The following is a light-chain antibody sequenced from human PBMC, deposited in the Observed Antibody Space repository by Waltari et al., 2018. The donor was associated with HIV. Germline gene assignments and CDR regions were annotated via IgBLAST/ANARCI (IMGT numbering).Light chain of an antibody. Sequence: QSALPQPASVPDPPGQSIPISSTGPPSDVGLYKFVSWYQQYPGRAPKLLIYDVNNRPSGVSNRFSGSKSGDTASLTISGLQAEDEADYYCSSYTSINTRVFGTGTTVTVL. V-gene: IGLV2-14*03. CDR3: SSYTSINTRV. CDR2: DVN. CDR1: PSDVGLYKF. J-gene: IGLJ1*01.